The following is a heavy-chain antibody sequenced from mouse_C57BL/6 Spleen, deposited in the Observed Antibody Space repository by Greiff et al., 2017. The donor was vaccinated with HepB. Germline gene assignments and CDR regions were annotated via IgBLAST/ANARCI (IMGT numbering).Heavy chain of an antibody. CDR1: GYTFTSYW. CDR3: ARRRVSDYDAGYYFDY. Sequence: VQLQQSGAELVKPGASVKLSCKASGYTFTSYWMHWVKPRPGQGLEWIGMIHPNSGSTNYNEKFKGKATLTVDKSSSTAYMQLSSRTSGDSAVYYCARRRVSDYDAGYYFDYWGQGTTLTVAS. V-gene: IGHV1-64*01. J-gene: IGHJ2*01. D-gene: IGHD2-4*01. CDR2: IHPNSGST.